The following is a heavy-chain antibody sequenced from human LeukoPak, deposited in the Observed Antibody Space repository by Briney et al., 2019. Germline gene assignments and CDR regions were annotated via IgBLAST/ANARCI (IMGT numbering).Heavy chain of an antibody. CDR3: ARDSTVTTLNFDY. D-gene: IGHD4-17*01. J-gene: IGHJ4*02. CDR2: IIPIFGTT. Sequence: SVKVSCKASGGTFSSYAISWVRQAPGQGLEWMGRIIPIFGTTNYAQKVQGRVTITTDESTSTAYMELSSLRSEDTAVYYCARDSTVTTLNFDYWGQGTLVTVSS. CDR1: GGTFSSYA. V-gene: IGHV1-69*05.